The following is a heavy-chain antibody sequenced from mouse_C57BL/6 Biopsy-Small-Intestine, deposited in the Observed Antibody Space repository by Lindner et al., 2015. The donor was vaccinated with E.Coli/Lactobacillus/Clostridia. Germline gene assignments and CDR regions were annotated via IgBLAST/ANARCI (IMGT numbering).Heavy chain of an antibody. CDR3: ARSGYDYDGFAY. V-gene: IGHV1-26*01. Sequence: VQLQESGPEVVMPGASIKISCKASGYTFTDYYINWMKQSHGKRLEWIGDINPNNGVSSYNQEFKGKATLTVDKSSSTAYMELRSLTSEDSAVYYCARSGYDYDGFAYWGQGTLVTVSA. J-gene: IGHJ3*01. CDR1: GYTFTDYY. CDR2: INPNNGVS. D-gene: IGHD2-4*01.